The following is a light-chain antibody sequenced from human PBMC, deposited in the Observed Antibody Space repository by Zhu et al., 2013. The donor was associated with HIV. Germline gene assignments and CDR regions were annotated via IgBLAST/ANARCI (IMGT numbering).Light chain of an antibody. CDR3: QSYDSNLSGGV. Sequence: QSVLTQPPSVSGAPGQRVTISCTGSSSNIGAGYGVHWYQHLPGAAPKLLIYDNTNRPSGVPDRFSGSKSGTSASLAITGLQAEDEADYYCQSYDSNLSGGVFGTGTKVTVL. V-gene: IGLV1-40*01. CDR1: SSNIGAGYG. J-gene: IGLJ1*01. CDR2: DNT.